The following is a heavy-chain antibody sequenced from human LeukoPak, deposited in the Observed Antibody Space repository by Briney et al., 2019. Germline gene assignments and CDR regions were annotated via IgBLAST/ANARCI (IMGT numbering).Heavy chain of an antibody. CDR3: ARHDSTYQLTTCFDY. CDR1: GYSISSGYY. V-gene: IGHV4-38-2*01. CDR2: IYHSGST. Sequence: SETLSLTCAVSGYSISSGYYWGWIRQPPGKGLERIGSIYHSGSTYYNPSLKSRVTISVDTSKNQFSLKLSSVTAADTAVYYCARHDSTYQLTTCFDYWGQGTLVTVSS. J-gene: IGHJ4*02. D-gene: IGHD2-2*01.